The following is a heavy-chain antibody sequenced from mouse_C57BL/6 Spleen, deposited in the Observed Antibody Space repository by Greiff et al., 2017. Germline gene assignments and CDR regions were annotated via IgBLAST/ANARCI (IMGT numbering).Heavy chain of an antibody. CDR2: INPSSGYT. J-gene: IGHJ2*01. Sequence: QVQLQQSGAELAKPGASVKLSCKASGYTFTSYWMHWVKQRPGQGLEWIGYINPSSGYTKYNQKFKVKATVTADKSSSTAYMQLSSLTAEDSAVCYCARHHLFDYWGQGTTLTAAS. V-gene: IGHV1-7*01. CDR1: GYTFTSYW. CDR3: ARHHLFDY.